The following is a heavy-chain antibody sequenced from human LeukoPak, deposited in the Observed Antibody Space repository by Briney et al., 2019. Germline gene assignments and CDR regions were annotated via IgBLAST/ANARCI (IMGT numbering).Heavy chain of an antibody. V-gene: IGHV1-2*02. D-gene: IGHD6-6*01. CDR2: ISPNSGGT. Sequence: ASVKVSCKASGYTFAGYYMHRVRQAPGQGLEWMGWISPNSGGTNYAQKFQGRVTMTRDTSISTAYMELSRLRSDDTAVYYCARDSYSSSSHWGQGTLVTVSS. J-gene: IGHJ4*02. CDR1: GYTFAGYY. CDR3: ARDSYSSSSH.